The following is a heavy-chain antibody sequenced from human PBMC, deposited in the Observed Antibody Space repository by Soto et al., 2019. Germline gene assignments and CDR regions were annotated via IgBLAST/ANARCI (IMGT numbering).Heavy chain of an antibody. V-gene: IGHV4-61*01. J-gene: IGHJ4*02. CDR3: ARRVRGGSEYFDY. CDR1: GDSISTGNSISSYF. CDR2: IYYTGST. D-gene: IGHD3-10*01. Sequence: QVQLQESGPGLVKPSETLSLTCTVSGDSISTGNSISSYFWSWIRQPPGKGLERIGYIYYTGSTNYNPSLKSRVTRSQDTSKNQDSLRLTSVTAADTAVYFCARRVRGGSEYFDYWGQGTLVTVSS.